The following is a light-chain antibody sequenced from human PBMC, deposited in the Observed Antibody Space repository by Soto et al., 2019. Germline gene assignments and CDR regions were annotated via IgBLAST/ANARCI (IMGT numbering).Light chain of an antibody. CDR2: SNN. J-gene: IGLJ2*01. V-gene: IGLV1-44*01. Sequence: QSVLTQPPSASGTPGQRVTISCSGSSSNIGSNTVNWYQQLPGTAPKLLIYSNNQRPSGVPDRFSGSKSGTSASLAISGLQSEDEDDYYCAAWDDSLKWVFGGGTKLTVL. CDR1: SSNIGSNT. CDR3: AAWDDSLKWV.